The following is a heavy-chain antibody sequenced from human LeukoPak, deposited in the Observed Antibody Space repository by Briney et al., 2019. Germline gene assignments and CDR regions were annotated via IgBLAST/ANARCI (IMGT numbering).Heavy chain of an antibody. CDR1: GYTFTGYY. CDR2: INPSGGST. Sequence: ASVKVSCKASGYTFTGYYMHWVRQAPGQGLEWMGIINPSGGSTSYAQKFQGRVTMTRDTSTSTVYMELSSLRSEDTAIYYCAREGRGVPGAIAAVKGFDYWGQGTLVTVSS. V-gene: IGHV1-46*01. D-gene: IGHD6-13*01. J-gene: IGHJ4*02. CDR3: AREGRGVPGAIAAVKGFDY.